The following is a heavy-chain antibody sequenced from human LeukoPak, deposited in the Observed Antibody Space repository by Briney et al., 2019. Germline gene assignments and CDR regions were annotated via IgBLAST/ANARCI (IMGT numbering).Heavy chain of an antibody. CDR3: ARGPYSYDSSGAFDI. V-gene: IGHV4-4*07. Sequence: KASETLSLTCTVSGGSISSYYWSWIRQPAGKGLEWIGRIYTSGSTNYNPSLKSRVTILVDTSKNQFSLKLSSVTAADTAVYFCARGPYSYDSSGAFDIWGQGTMVTVSS. J-gene: IGHJ3*02. CDR2: IYTSGST. CDR1: GGSISSYY. D-gene: IGHD3-22*01.